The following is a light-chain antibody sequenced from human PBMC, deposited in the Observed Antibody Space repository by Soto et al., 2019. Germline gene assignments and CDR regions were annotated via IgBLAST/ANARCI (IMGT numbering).Light chain of an antibody. J-gene: IGKJ1*01. CDR1: QSVRSS. V-gene: IGKV3-11*01. Sequence: EILLTQSPATLSLSPGERATLSCRASQSVRSSLAWYQQKPGQAPRLLIYDASTRATGIPGRFSGSGSGTDFTLTISNLEPEYFAVYYCQQRSSWPWTFGQGAKVDIK. CDR2: DAS. CDR3: QQRSSWPWT.